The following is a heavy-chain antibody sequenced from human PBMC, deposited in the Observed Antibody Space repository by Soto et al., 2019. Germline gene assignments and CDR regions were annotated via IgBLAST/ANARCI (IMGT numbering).Heavy chain of an antibody. D-gene: IGHD4-17*01. CDR3: ARRNGGYLGAIDY. Sequence: QVQLQESGPGLVKPSETLSLTCTVSGGSISSYYWSWIRQPPGKGLEWIGYIYYSGSTNYNPSLKSRVTISVDTSKNQFSLKLSSVTAADTAVYYCARRNGGYLGAIDYWGQGTLVTVSS. J-gene: IGHJ4*02. V-gene: IGHV4-59*01. CDR1: GGSISSYY. CDR2: IYYSGST.